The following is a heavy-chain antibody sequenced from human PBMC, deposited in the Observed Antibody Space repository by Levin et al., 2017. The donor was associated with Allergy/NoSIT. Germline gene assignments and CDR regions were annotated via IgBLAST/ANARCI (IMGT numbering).Heavy chain of an antibody. D-gene: IGHD5-12*01. Sequence: SETLSLTCSVSGDSISRGFYYWSWIRQPAGEGLEWIGRIYVTGGTTYSPSLKSRVTISLDRSKDQVSLKINSGTAADTAVYYCARDLDGFSGYKPYCYMDVWGKGTTVTVSS. J-gene: IGHJ6*03. V-gene: IGHV4-61*02. CDR2: IYVTGGT. CDR1: GDSISRGFYY. CDR3: ARDLDGFSGYKPYCYMDV.